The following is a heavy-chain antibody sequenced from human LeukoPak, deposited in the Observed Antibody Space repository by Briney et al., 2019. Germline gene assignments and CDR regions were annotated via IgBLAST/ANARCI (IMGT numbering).Heavy chain of an antibody. J-gene: IGHJ4*02. CDR3: ARRRITMIVVVPTPFDY. D-gene: IGHD3-22*01. CDR1: GGSFSGYY. V-gene: IGHV4-34*01. Sequence: SETLSLTCPVYGGSFSGYYLSWIRQPPGKGLEWIGEINHSGSTNYNPSLKSRVTISVDTSKNQFSLKLRSVTAADTAVYYCARRRITMIVVVPTPFDYWGQGTLVTVSS. CDR2: INHSGST.